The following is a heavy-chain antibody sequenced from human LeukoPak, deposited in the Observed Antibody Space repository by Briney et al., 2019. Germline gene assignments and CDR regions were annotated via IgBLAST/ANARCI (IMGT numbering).Heavy chain of an antibody. CDR3: AKSDYYGASDY. D-gene: IGHD3-10*01. Sequence: SETLSLTCTASGGSISSYYWSWIRQPPGKGLEWIGYIYYSGSTSYNPSLKSRVTISVDTFRNQFSLKLTSVTAADTAIYYCAKSDYYGASDYWGQGTLVTVSS. CDR2: IYYSGST. V-gene: IGHV4-59*01. CDR1: GGSISSYY. J-gene: IGHJ4*02.